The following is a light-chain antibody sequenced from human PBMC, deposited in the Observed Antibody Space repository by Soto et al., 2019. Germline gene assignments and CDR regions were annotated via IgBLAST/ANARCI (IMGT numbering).Light chain of an antibody. CDR2: DAS. J-gene: IGKJ1*01. Sequence: DIQMTQSPSTLSASVGDRVTITCRASQSIRSWLAWYQQKPGKAPQLLIYDASNLESGVPSRFSGSGSGTEFTLTISSLQPDDFPTYYCQQYDSFSKTFGRGTKVEVQ. V-gene: IGKV1-5*01. CDR3: QQYDSFSKT. CDR1: QSIRSW.